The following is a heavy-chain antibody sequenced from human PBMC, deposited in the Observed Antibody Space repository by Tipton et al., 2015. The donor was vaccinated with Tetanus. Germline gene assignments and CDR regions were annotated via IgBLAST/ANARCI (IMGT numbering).Heavy chain of an antibody. CDR3: ARDQTVAGTNYYYYYGMDV. CDR1: GDSVSSNSAA. V-gene: IGHV6-1*01. D-gene: IGHD6-19*01. Sequence: LVKPTQTLSLTCAISGDSVSSNSAARNWIRQSPSRGLEWLGRTYYRSKWYNDYAVSVKSRITINPDTSKNQFSLQLNSVTPEDTAVYYCARDQTVAGTNYYYYYGMDVWGQGTTVTVSS. J-gene: IGHJ6*02. CDR2: TYYRSKWYN.